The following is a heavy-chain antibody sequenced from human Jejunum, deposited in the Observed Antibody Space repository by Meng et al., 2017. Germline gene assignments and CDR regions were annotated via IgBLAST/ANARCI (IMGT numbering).Heavy chain of an antibody. J-gene: IGHJ3*02. CDR1: GASISGDY. D-gene: IGHD4-23*01. CDR3: ARDSTYGGAESAFDI. Sequence: SETLSLTCSVSGASISGDYWSWIRQVPGKGLEWIGYISYTGSENTKYNPSLKSRVSISVDTSKNQFSLKLSSATAADTAVYYCARDSTYGGAESAFDIWGQGTMVTVSS. CDR2: ISYTGSENT. V-gene: IGHV4-59*01.